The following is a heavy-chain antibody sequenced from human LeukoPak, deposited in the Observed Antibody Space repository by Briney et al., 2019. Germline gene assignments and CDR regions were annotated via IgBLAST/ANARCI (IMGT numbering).Heavy chain of an antibody. CDR2: INHSGST. V-gene: IGHV4-34*01. Sequence: SETLSLTCAVYGGSFSGYYWSWIRQPPGKGLEWIGEINHSGSTNYNPSLKSRVTISVDTSKNQFSLKLSSVTAADTAVYYCARGRPPAMVRGVIVGMDVWGQGTTVTVSS. CDR3: ARGRPPAMVRGVIVGMDV. CDR1: GGSFSGYY. D-gene: IGHD3-10*01. J-gene: IGHJ6*02.